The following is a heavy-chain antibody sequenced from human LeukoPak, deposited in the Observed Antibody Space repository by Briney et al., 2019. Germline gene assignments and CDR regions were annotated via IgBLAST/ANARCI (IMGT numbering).Heavy chain of an antibody. Sequence: GGSLRLSCAASGFNFSRYAVRGVRDAPGKGLECVSAICGSGGNTYYVDSVKGRFTISRDNSKNTMYLQMNSLRAEDTAVYYCAVDPDIVMVVAATENWFDPWGQGTLVTVSS. D-gene: IGHD2-15*01. CDR3: AVDPDIVMVVAATENWFDP. CDR1: GFNFSRYA. CDR2: ICGSGGNT. V-gene: IGHV3-23*01. J-gene: IGHJ5*02.